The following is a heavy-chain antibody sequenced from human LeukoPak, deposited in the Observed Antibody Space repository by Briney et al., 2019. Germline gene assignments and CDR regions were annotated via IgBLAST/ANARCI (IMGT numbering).Heavy chain of an antibody. J-gene: IGHJ5*02. Sequence: PGGPLRLSCAASGFTFSDYYMSWIRQAPGKGLEWVSYISSSGSTIYYADSVKGRFTVSRDNAKNSLYLQMNSLRAEDTAVYYCARDRHDYRTRTVRWFDPWGQGTLVTVSS. CDR1: GFTFSDYY. V-gene: IGHV3-11*01. D-gene: IGHD4-11*01. CDR3: ARDRHDYRTRTVRWFDP. CDR2: ISSSGSTI.